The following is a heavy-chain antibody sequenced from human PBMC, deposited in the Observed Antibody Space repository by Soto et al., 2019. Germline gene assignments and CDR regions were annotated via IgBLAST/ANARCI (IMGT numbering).Heavy chain of an antibody. J-gene: IGHJ4*01. V-gene: IGHV4-59*01. Sequence: SETLSLTCTVSGGSISSYYWSWIRQPPGKGLGWIGYIYYSGSTNYNPSLKSRVTISVDTAKNQFSLELRSVTAADTAVYYCARDLGSEEAAAGTRTWVYFAYWGQGTLVTVSS. CDR2: IYYSGST. CDR1: GGSISSYY. CDR3: ARDLGSEEAAAGTRTWVYFAY. D-gene: IGHD6-13*01.